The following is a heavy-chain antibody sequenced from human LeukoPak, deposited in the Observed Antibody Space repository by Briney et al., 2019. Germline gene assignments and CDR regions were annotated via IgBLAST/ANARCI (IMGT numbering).Heavy chain of an antibody. CDR1: GYTFTGYH. CDR2: INPNSGDT. Sequence: PGASVKVSCRASGYTFTGYHMHWVRQAPGQGLEWMGRINPNSGDTSYAQNFQGRVTMTRDTSINTAYMELSRLRSDDTAVYYCARDYCSSTSCLFDYWGQGTLVTVSS. V-gene: IGHV1-2*06. J-gene: IGHJ4*02. CDR3: ARDYCSSTSCLFDY. D-gene: IGHD2-2*01.